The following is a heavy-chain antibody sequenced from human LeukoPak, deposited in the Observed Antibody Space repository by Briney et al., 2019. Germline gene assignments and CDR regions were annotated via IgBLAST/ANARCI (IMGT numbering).Heavy chain of an antibody. V-gene: IGHV4-34*01. CDR3: ARTIEMATISYFDY. D-gene: IGHD5-24*01. CDR1: GGSFSGYY. Sequence: PSETLSLTCAVYGGSFSGYYWSWLRQPPGKGLEWIGSIYYSGSTYYNPSLKSRVTISVDTSKNQFCLKLSSVTAADTAVYYCARTIEMATISYFDYWGQGTLVTVSS. CDR2: IYYSGST. J-gene: IGHJ4*02.